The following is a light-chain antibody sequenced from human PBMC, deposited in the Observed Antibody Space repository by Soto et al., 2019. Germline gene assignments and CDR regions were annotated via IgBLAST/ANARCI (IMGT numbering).Light chain of an antibody. CDR3: QQYKDYTWT. CDR1: QRVDRY. Sequence: DIQMTQSPSTLSGSVGDRVTITCRASQRVDRYLAWYQQKPGKAPQLLIYDASRLESGVPSRFSGSGSGTEFTLTISSLQPDDFTTFYCQQYKDYTWTFGQGTKVDNK. J-gene: IGKJ1*01. CDR2: DAS. V-gene: IGKV1-5*01.